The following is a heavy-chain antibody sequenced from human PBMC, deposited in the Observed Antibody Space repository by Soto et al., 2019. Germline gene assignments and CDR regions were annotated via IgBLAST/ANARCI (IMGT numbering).Heavy chain of an antibody. CDR1: GGSISSYY. V-gene: IGHV4-59*08. Sequence: QVQLQESGPGLVKPSETLSLTCTVSGGSISSYYWSWIRQPPGKGLEWIGYIYYSGSTNYNPSLKSRVTISVDTSKNQFSLKLSSVTAADTAMYYCARLGYCSGGSCYSDEYFQHWGQGTLVTVSS. CDR2: IYYSGST. J-gene: IGHJ1*01. D-gene: IGHD2-15*01. CDR3: ARLGYCSGGSCYSDEYFQH.